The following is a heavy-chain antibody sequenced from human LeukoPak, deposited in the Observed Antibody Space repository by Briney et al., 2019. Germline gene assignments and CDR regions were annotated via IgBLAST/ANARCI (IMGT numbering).Heavy chain of an antibody. J-gene: IGHJ4*02. CDR1: GGSISSYY. Sequence: PSETLSLTCTVSGGSISSYYWSWIRQPPGKGLEWIGEINHSGSTNYNPSLKSRVTISVDTSKNQFSLKLSSVTAADTAVYYCARKDSSSWYPFDYWGQGTLVTVSS. CDR2: INHSGST. D-gene: IGHD6-13*01. CDR3: ARKDSSSWYPFDY. V-gene: IGHV4-34*01.